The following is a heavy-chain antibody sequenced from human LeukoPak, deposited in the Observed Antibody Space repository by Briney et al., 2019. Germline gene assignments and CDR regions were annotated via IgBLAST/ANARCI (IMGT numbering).Heavy chain of an antibody. CDR3: ARHVSTVAPAAAAGGFDF. CDR1: GGSFSGYY. V-gene: IGHV4-34*01. Sequence: SETLSLTCAVYGGSFSGYYWSWIRQPPGKGLEWIGEINHSGSTNYNPSLKSRVTISVDTSKNQFSLKLSSVTAADTAVYYCARHVSTVAPAAAAGGFDFWGQGTLVTVSS. J-gene: IGHJ4*02. D-gene: IGHD6-13*01. CDR2: INHSGST.